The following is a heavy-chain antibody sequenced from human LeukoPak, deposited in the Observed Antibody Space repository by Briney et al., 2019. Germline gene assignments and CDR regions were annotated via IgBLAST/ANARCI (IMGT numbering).Heavy chain of an antibody. CDR1: GGSISSSSYY. J-gene: IGHJ5*02. V-gene: IGHV4-39*07. D-gene: IGHD3-10*01. Sequence: SETLSLTCTVSGGSISSSSYYWGWIRQPPGKGLEWIGSIYYSGSTYYNPSLRSRVTISVDTSKIQFSLKLSSVTAADTAVYYCARDGDVLLWFGELFTKSINWFDPWGQGTLVTVSS. CDR2: IYYSGST. CDR3: ARDGDVLLWFGELFTKSINWFDP.